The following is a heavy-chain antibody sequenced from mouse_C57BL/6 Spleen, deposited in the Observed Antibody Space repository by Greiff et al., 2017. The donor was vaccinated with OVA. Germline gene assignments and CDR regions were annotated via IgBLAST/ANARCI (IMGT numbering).Heavy chain of an antibody. CDR2: INYDGSST. CDR1: GFTFSDYY. J-gene: IGHJ2*01. D-gene: IGHD2-3*01. CDR3: ARDEGYGFDY. V-gene: IGHV5-16*01. Sequence: EVMLVESEGGLVQPGSSMKLSCTASGFTFSDYYMAWVRQVPEKGLEWVAKINYDGSSTYYQDSLKGRFIISRDNAKNILYLQMSSLKSEDTATYYCARDEGYGFDYWGQGTTLTVAS.